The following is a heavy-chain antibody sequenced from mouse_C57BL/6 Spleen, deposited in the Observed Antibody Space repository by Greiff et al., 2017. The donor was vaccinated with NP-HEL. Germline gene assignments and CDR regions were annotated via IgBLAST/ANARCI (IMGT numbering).Heavy chain of an antibody. J-gene: IGHJ4*01. CDR2: ISYDGSN. CDR1: GYSITSGYY. Sequence: EVKLMESGPGLVKPSQSLSLTCSVTGYSITSGYYWNWIRQFPGNKLEWMGYISYDGSNNYNPSLKNRISITRDTSKNQFFLKLNSVTTEDTATYYCARGLTTVEHAMDYWGQGTSVTVSS. D-gene: IGHD1-1*01. CDR3: ARGLTTVEHAMDY. V-gene: IGHV3-6*01.